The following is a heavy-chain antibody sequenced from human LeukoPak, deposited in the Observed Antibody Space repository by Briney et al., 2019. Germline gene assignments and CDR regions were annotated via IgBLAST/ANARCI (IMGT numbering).Heavy chain of an antibody. CDR2: IYYSGST. D-gene: IGHD1-14*01. J-gene: IGHJ6*03. V-gene: IGHV4-61*05. CDR1: GGSPTSSSYY. CDR3: ARRGPTRAASKGYNLPPLYYYCYYTDV. Sequence: SETLSLTCTVSGGSPTSSSYYWGWIRHPPGKGLEWIGYIYYSGSTNSNPSLKSRVTISVDTSKNQFSLKLSSVTAADTAVYYCARRGPTRAASKGYNLPPLYYYCYYTDVWGKGTTVTVSS.